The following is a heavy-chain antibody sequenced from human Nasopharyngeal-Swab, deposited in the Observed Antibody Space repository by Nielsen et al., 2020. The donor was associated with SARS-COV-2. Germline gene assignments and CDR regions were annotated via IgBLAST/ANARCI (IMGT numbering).Heavy chain of an antibody. V-gene: IGHV3-33*01. D-gene: IGHD6-25*01. Sequence: GESLKISCAASGFTFSSYGMHWVRQAPGKGLEWVAVIWYDGSNKYYADSVKGRFTISRDNSKNTLYLQMNSLRAEDTAGYYCAREAAPFLGMDVWGQGTTVTVSS. CDR3: AREAAPFLGMDV. CDR1: GFTFSSYG. J-gene: IGHJ6*02. CDR2: IWYDGSNK.